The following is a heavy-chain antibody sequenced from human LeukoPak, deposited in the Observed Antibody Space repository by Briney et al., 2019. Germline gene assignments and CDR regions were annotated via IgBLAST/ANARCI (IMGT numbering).Heavy chain of an antibody. Sequence: PGESLKISCKGSGYSFTSYWIGWVRQMPGKGLEWMGIIYPGDSDTRYGPSFQGQVTISADKSISTAYLQWSSLKASDTAMYYCARSRYSGSYSYYYYMDVWGKGTTVTVSS. CDR1: GYSFTSYW. V-gene: IGHV5-51*01. CDR2: IYPGDSDT. CDR3: ARSRYSGSYSYYYYMDV. D-gene: IGHD1-26*01. J-gene: IGHJ6*03.